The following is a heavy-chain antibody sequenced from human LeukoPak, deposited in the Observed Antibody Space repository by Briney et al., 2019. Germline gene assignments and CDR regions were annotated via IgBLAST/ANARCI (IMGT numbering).Heavy chain of an antibody. V-gene: IGHV4-59*12. D-gene: IGHD6-6*01. CDR1: GGSISSYY. J-gene: IGHJ4*02. CDR3: ARVSPNIADSSSYIFDY. Sequence: SETLSLTCTVSGGSISSYYWSWIRQPPGKGLEWIGYIYYNGSTNYNPSLKSRVTISVDTSKNQFSLKLSSVTAADTAVYYCARVSPNIADSSSYIFDYWGQGTLVTVSS. CDR2: IYYNGST.